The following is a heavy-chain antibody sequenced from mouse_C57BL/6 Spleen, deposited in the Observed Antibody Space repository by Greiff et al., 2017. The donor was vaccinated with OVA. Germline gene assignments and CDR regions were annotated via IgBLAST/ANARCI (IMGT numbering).Heavy chain of an antibody. D-gene: IGHD2-10*01. J-gene: IGHJ4*01. CDR2: IDPSDSYT. Sequence: QVQLQQPGAELVKPGASVKLSCKASGYTFTSYWMQWVKQRPGQGLEWIGEIDPSDSYTNYNQKFKGKATLTVDTSSSTAYMQLSSLTSEDSAVYYCARPTYGIAMDYWGQGTSVTVSS. V-gene: IGHV1-50*01. CDR1: GYTFTSYW. CDR3: ARPTYGIAMDY.